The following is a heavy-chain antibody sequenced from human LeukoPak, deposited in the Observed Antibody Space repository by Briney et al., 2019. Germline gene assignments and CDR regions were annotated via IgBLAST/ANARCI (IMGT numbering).Heavy chain of an antibody. V-gene: IGHV4-30-2*01. D-gene: IGHD1-26*01. CDR3: AGSGSAGAFDI. CDR1: DGSISSGCYS. Sequence: SETLSLTCAVSDGSISSGCYSWIWIRQPPGMGLVWFGYIYHSGSTYYYPSIKSPVSISIDSTKYQFSLRLGSVTAAAMAVYYCAGSGSAGAFDIWGQGTMVTVSS. CDR2: IYHSGST. J-gene: IGHJ3*02.